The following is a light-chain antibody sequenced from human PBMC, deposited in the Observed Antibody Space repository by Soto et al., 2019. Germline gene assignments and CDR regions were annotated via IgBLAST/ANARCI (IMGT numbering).Light chain of an antibody. V-gene: IGLV3-9*01. Sequence: SYELTQPLSVSVALGQTARITSGGNNIGSKNVHWYQQKPVQAPVVGIYRDTNRPSGIPERFSGASSGNTATLTISRAQAGDEADYSCQVGDSSLVVFGGGTKLTVL. CDR3: QVGDSSLVV. J-gene: IGLJ2*01. CDR1: NIGSKN. CDR2: RDT.